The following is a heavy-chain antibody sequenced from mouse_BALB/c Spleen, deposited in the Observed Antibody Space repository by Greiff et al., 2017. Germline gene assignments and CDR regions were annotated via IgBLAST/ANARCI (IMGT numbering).Heavy chain of an antibody. V-gene: IGHV14-3*02. D-gene: IGHD1-1*02. J-gene: IGHJ3*01. CDR2: IDPANGNT. CDR1: GFNIKDTY. CDR3: APYGPFAY. Sequence: VHVKQSGAELVKPGASVKLSCTASGFNIKDTYMHWVKQRPEQGLEWIGRIDPANGNTKYDPKFQGKATITADTSSNTAYLQLSSLTSEDTAVYYCAPYGPFAYWGQGTLVTVSA.